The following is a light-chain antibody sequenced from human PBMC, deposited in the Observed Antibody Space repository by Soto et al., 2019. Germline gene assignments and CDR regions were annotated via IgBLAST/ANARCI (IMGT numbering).Light chain of an antibody. CDR3: QQYGVSPRT. J-gene: IGKJ1*01. CDR2: DAS. V-gene: IGKV1-5*01. Sequence: DIQMTQSPSTLSASVGARVPITCRARQSISSWLAWYQQKPGKAPKLLIYDASSLESGVPSRFSGSGSGTDFSLTISRLEPEDFAVYYCQQYGVSPRTFGQGTKVDIK. CDR1: QSISSW.